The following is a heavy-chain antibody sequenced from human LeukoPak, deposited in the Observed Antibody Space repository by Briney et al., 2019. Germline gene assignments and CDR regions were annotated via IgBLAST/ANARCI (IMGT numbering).Heavy chain of an antibody. J-gene: IGHJ5*02. CDR1: GGSISSGGYS. Sequence: SETLSLTCAVSGGSISSGGYSWSWIRQPPGKGLEWLGYIYHSGSTYYNPSLKSRVTISVDRSKNQFSLKLSSVTAADTAVHYRARGVGWFGEFLKNNWFDPWGQGTLVTVSS. CDR2: IYHSGST. D-gene: IGHD3-10*01. V-gene: IGHV4-30-2*01. CDR3: ARGVGWFGEFLKNNWFDP.